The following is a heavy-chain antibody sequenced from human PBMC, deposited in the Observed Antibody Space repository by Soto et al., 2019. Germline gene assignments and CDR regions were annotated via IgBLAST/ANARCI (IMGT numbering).Heavy chain of an antibody. D-gene: IGHD1-26*01. V-gene: IGHV4-59*01. CDR2: IYYSGST. J-gene: IGHJ4*02. Sequence: SEALSVNCAVSGCSISNYYWSWIRQPPGGGLEWIGYIYYSGSTNYNPALKSRLTISVGTSRKEFSLRLTSVTAADSAVYYCARDPGGRFDSWGQGTLVPVSS. CDR1: GCSISNYY. CDR3: ARDPGGRFDS.